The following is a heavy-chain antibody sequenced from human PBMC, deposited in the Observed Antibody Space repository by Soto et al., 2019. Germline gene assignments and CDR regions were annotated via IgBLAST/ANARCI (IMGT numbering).Heavy chain of an antibody. Sequence: QVQLVESGGGLVKPGGSLRLSCAASGFTFSDYYMSWIRQAPGKGLEWVSYISSSGSTIYYADSVKGRFTISRDNAKNSLYLQMNSLRAEDTAVYYCARDYISRDYGSGPPQPGMDVWGQGTTVTVSS. V-gene: IGHV3-11*01. CDR3: ARDYISRDYGSGPPQPGMDV. J-gene: IGHJ6*02. D-gene: IGHD3-10*01. CDR1: GFTFSDYY. CDR2: ISSSGSTI.